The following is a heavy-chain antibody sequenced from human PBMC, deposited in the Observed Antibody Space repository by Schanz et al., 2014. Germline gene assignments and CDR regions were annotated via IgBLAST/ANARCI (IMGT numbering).Heavy chain of an antibody. J-gene: IGHJ4*02. Sequence: QVQLEQSGAEVKKPGASVKVSCTASGYTFTSYDINWVRQAPGQGLEWMGRIIPILGIANYAQKFQGRVTNTADKSTSTAYMDLSSLRPEDTAVYYCARDGVDAAAGGNYWGQGTLVTVSS. D-gene: IGHD6-13*01. CDR1: GYTFTSYD. CDR2: IIPILGIA. V-gene: IGHV1-69*04. CDR3: ARDGVDAAAGGNY.